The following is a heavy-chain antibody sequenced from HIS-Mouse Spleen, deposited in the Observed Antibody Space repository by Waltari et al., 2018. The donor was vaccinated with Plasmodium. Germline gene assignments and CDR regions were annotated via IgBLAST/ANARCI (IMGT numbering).Heavy chain of an antibody. V-gene: IGHV4-34*01. J-gene: IGHJ2*01. CDR2: INHSGST. CDR3: ARGRVLGTSSGYFDL. CDR1: GGSFSGYS. Sequence: QVQLQQWGAGLLKPSETLSLTCAVSGGSFSGYSWSWFRQPPGKGLEWIGEINHSGSTNYNPSLKSRVTISVDTSKNQFSLKLSSVTAADTAVYYCARGRVLGTSSGYFDLWGRGTLVTVSS. D-gene: IGHD3-10*01.